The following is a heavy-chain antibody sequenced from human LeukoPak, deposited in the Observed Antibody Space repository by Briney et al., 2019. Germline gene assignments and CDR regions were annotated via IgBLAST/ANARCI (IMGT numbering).Heavy chain of an antibody. CDR2: ISYDGSNK. CDR1: GFTFSSYA. V-gene: IGHV3-30-3*01. D-gene: IGHD6-19*01. J-gene: IGHJ4*02. Sequence: PGRSLRLSCAAPGFTFSSYAMHWVPQAPGKGLEWVAVISYDGSNKYYADSVKGRFTISRDNSKNTLYLQMNSLRAEDTAVYYCASGRYSSGWYDPFDYWGQGTLVTVSS. CDR3: ASGRYSSGWYDPFDY.